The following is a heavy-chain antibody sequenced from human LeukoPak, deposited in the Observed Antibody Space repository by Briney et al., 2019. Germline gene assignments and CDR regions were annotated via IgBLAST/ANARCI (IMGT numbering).Heavy chain of an antibody. V-gene: IGHV4-39*01. CDR2: IYVIGTN. CDR3: ARQVGATTLIDH. CDR1: GGSVSSRNHY. D-gene: IGHD1-26*01. J-gene: IGHJ4*02. Sequence: SETLSLTCTLSGGSVSSRNHYLGWIRQPPGKGLEWIGSIYVIGTNYYNPSLQSRVTLSVDTSKNQVSLKLTSVTAADTALYYCARQVGATTLIDHWGQGTLVTVSS.